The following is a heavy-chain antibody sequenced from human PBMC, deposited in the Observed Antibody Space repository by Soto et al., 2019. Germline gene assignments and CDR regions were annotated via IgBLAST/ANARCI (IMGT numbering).Heavy chain of an antibody. CDR2: ISSSSSTI. CDR1: GFAFSSYS. CDR3: ARERGIAVAGTKVDY. V-gene: IGHV3-48*02. J-gene: IGHJ4*02. Sequence: GGSLRLSCAASGFAFSSYSMNWVRQAPGKGLEWVSYISSSSSTIYYADSVKGRFTISRDNAKNSLYLQMNSLRDEDTSVFYCARERGIAVAGTKVDYWGQGTLVTVSS. D-gene: IGHD6-19*01.